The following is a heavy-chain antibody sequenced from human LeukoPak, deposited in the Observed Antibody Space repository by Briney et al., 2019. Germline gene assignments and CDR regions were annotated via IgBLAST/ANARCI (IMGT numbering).Heavy chain of an antibody. Sequence: GGSLRLSCAASGFTFNDYAMHWVRQAPGKGLEWLSGISWNSGSIGYADSVKGRFTISRDNAKNSLYLQMNSLRAEDTALYYCATGEEAPGAPFDYWGQGTLVTVSS. CDR1: GFTFNDYA. CDR3: ATGEEAPGAPFDY. V-gene: IGHV3-9*01. CDR2: ISWNSGSI. D-gene: IGHD3-16*01. J-gene: IGHJ4*02.